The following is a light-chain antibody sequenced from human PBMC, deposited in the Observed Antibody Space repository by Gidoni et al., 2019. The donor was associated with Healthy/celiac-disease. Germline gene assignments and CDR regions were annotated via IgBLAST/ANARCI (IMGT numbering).Light chain of an antibody. CDR3: MQALQTPRT. V-gene: IGKV2-28*01. CDR2: LGS. CDR1: HSLLHSNGYNY. Sequence: DFVMTQSPLPLPVTPGEPASISCSSSHSLLHSNGYNYLDWYLQKPGQDPPVLIYLGSNRASGVPDRFSGSGSGTDFTLKISRVEAEDVGVYYCMQALQTPRTFXQXTRLEIK. J-gene: IGKJ5*01.